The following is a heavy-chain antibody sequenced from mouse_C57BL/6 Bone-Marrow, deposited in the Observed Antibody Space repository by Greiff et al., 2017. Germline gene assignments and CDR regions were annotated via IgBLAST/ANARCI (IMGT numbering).Heavy chain of an antibody. CDR1: GYTFTRYG. CDR3: ARRGVTGTPFYFDY. CDR2: IYPRSGNT. D-gene: IGHD4-1*01. J-gene: IGHJ2*01. Sequence: QVQLQQSGAELARPGASVKLSCKASGYTFTRYGISWVKQRTGQGLEWIGEIYPRSGNTYYNEKFKGKATLTADKSSSTAYMELRSLTSEDSPVYFCARRGVTGTPFYFDYGGQGTTLTVSS. V-gene: IGHV1-81*01.